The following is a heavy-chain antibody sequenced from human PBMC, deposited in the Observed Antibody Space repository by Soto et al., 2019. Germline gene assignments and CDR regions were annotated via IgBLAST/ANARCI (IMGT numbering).Heavy chain of an antibody. J-gene: IGHJ5*02. CDR3: ARGTTTVVTPVGSFDP. CDR1: GGTFSSYA. CDR2: IIPIFGTA. D-gene: IGHD1-26*01. Sequence: QVQLVQSVAEVKKPGSSVKVSCKASGGTFSSYAISWVRQSPGQGLEWMVGIIPIFGTANYAQKFQGRVTITADESTSTAYMELSSVISEDTAVYYFARGTTTVVTPVGSFDPWGQGTLVTGSS. V-gene: IGHV1-69*12.